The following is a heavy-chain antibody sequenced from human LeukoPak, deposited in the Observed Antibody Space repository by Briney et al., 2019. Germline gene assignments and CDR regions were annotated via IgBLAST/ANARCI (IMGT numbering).Heavy chain of an antibody. Sequence: SETLSLTCTVSGGSISSSSYYWGWIRQPPGKGLEWIGSIYYSGSTYYNPSLKSRVTISVDTPKNQFSLKLSSVTAADTAVYYCARGIEGPTILGTNWFDPWGQGTLVTVSS. V-gene: IGHV4-39*01. CDR3: ARGIEGPTILGTNWFDP. D-gene: IGHD3-16*01. CDR1: GGSISSSSYY. J-gene: IGHJ5*02. CDR2: IYYSGST.